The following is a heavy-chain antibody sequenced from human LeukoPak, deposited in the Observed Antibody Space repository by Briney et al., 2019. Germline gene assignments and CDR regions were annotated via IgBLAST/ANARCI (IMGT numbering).Heavy chain of an antibody. Sequence: PSETLSLTCTVSDGSIGSYSWNWIRQSPGTGLEWIGYVYYSGSTMYNPSLRSRVTISVDTSKNQFSLRLSSVTAADTAVYYCARLKARDAFDIWGQGTMVTVSS. CDR2: VYYSGST. CDR3: ARLKARDAFDI. CDR1: DGSIGSYS. J-gene: IGHJ3*02. V-gene: IGHV4-59*08.